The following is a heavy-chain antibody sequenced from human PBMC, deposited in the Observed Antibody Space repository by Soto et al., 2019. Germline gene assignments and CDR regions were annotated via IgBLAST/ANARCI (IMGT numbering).Heavy chain of an antibody. Sequence: QVQLQESGPGLVKPSQTLSLTCTVSGGSISSGGYYWSWIRQHPGKGLEWIGYIYYSGSTYYNPSLKLRVINSVDTSKNQFSLKLSSVTAADTAVYYCARIREQQLTMDNWFDPWGQGTLVTVSS. J-gene: IGHJ5*02. CDR2: IYYSGST. V-gene: IGHV4-31*03. CDR1: GGSISSGGYY. CDR3: ARIREQQLTMDNWFDP. D-gene: IGHD6-13*01.